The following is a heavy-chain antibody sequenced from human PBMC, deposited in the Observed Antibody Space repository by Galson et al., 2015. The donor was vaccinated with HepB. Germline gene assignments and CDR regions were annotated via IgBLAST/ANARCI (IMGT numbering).Heavy chain of an antibody. Sequence: SETLSLTCTVSGGSISSYYWSWIRQPPGKGLEWIGYIYYSGSTNYNPSLKSRVTISVDTSKNQFSLKLSSVTAADTAVYYCARDGGVAGTGNDAFDIWGQGTMVTVSS. D-gene: IGHD6-19*01. V-gene: IGHV4-59*12. CDR3: ARDGGVAGTGNDAFDI. CDR2: IYYSGST. CDR1: GGSISSYY. J-gene: IGHJ3*02.